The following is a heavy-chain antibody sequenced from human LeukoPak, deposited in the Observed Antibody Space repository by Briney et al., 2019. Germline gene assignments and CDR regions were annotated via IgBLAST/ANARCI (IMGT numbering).Heavy chain of an antibody. D-gene: IGHD3-22*01. CDR2: IIPIFGIA. CDR3: AGSGYYDSSGSAYYGMDV. Sequence: ASVKVSCKASGGTFISYAISWVRQAPGQGLEWMGRIIPIFGIANYAQKFQGRVTITADKSTSTAYMELSSLISEDTAVYYCAGSGYYDSSGSAYYGMDVWGQGTTVTVSS. J-gene: IGHJ6*02. V-gene: IGHV1-69*04. CDR1: GGTFISYA.